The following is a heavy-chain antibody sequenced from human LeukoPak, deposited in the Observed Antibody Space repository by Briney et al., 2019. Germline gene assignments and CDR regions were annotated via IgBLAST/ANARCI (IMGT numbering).Heavy chain of an antibody. D-gene: IGHD3-9*01. V-gene: IGHV3-30*02. J-gene: IGHJ3*02. CDR2: IRYDGSNK. CDR1: GFTFSSYG. Sequence: AGGSLRLSCAASGFTFSSYGMHWVRQAPGKGLEWVAFIRYDGSNKYYADSVKGRFTISRDNAKNSLYLQMNSLRAEDTAVYYCARASELLRYFDWLSPGAFDIWGQGTMVTVSS. CDR3: ARASELLRYFDWLSPGAFDI.